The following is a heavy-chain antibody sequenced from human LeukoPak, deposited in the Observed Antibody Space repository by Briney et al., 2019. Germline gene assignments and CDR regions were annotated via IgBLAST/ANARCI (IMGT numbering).Heavy chain of an antibody. CDR2: IKQDGSEK. V-gene: IGHV3-7*01. D-gene: IGHD1-26*01. Sequence: GGSLRLSCAASGFSFSDKWMSWVRQAPGKGLEWVADIKQDGSEKYYVDSVKGRFTISRDNAKNSLYLQMNSLRAEDTAVYYCARKSGSYLVYYFDYWGQGTLVTVSS. CDR1: GFSFSDKW. J-gene: IGHJ4*02. CDR3: ARKSGSYLVYYFDY.